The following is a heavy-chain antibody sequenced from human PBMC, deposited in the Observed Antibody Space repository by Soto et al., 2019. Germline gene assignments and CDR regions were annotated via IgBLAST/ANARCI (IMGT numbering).Heavy chain of an antibody. D-gene: IGHD3-22*01. Sequence: EVQLVESGGGLVQPGGSLRLYCAASGFTFSSYEMNWVRQAPGKGLECVSYISSSGSIIYYANSVKGRFTSSTDNDKNSLSLQMNSLRAEDTAVYYCARRESSSGSYYFAYWGQGTLVTVSS. CDR3: ARRESSSGSYYFAY. CDR2: ISSSGSII. V-gene: IGHV3-48*03. CDR1: GFTFSSYE. J-gene: IGHJ4*02.